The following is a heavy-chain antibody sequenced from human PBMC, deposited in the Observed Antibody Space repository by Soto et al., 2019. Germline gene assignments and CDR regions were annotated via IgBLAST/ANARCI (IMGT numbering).Heavy chain of an antibody. D-gene: IGHD6-13*01. CDR1: GGTFSSYA. Sequence: SVKVSCKASGGTFSSYAISWVRQAPGQGLEWMGGIIPIFGTANYAQKFQGRVTITADESTSTAYMELSSLRSEDTAVYYCARSQRYSSSWTYYYDMDVRGQGITVTVS. J-gene: IGHJ6*02. CDR2: IIPIFGTA. CDR3: ARSQRYSSSWTYYYDMDV. V-gene: IGHV1-69*13.